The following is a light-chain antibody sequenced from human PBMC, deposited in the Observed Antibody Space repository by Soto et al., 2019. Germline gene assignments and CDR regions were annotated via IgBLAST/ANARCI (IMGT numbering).Light chain of an antibody. CDR2: DAS. CDR1: QCIRNE. J-gene: IGKJ1*01. Sequence: DIQMTQSPSSLSASVGDRVTITCRAGQCIRNELGWYQQRPGKAPERLICDASSWQSGVPSRFSGSGSGTELTLTLSSLQPEDFATYYSLQHNNXPWTFGQGTKV. V-gene: IGKV1-17*01. CDR3: LQHNNXPWT.